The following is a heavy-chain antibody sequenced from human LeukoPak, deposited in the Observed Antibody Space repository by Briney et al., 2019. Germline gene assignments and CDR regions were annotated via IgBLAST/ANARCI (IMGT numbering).Heavy chain of an antibody. CDR3: ARDYPLTGYLN. V-gene: IGHV1-46*01. D-gene: IGHD3-9*01. CDR2: INPSGGST. CDR1: GYTFTCYY. J-gene: IGHJ4*02. Sequence: ASVKVSCKASGYTFTCYYMHWVRQAPGQGLEWMGIINPSGGSTSYAQKFQGRVTMTRDTSTSTVYMELSSLRSEDTAVYYCARDYPLTGYLNWGQGTLVTVSS.